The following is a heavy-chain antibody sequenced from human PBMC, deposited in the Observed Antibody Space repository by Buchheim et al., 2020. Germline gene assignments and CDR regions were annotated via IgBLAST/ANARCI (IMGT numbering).Heavy chain of an antibody. D-gene: IGHD2-15*01. Sequence: QVQLVESGGGVVQPGRSLRLSCAASGFTFSSYAMHWVRQDPGKGVEWVAVISYDGSNKYYADSVKGRFSISRDNSKNTLYLQMNSLRADDTAVYYCARDSKDIVVVVAATSNYYYGMDVWGQGTT. CDR2: ISYDGSNK. CDR3: ARDSKDIVVVVAATSNYYYGMDV. V-gene: IGHV3-30*04. J-gene: IGHJ6*02. CDR1: GFTFSSYA.